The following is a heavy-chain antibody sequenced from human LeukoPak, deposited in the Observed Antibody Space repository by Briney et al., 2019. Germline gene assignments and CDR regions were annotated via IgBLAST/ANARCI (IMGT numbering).Heavy chain of an antibody. CDR1: RFTSSNYW. CDR2: IYNDGSST. J-gene: IGHJ3*02. D-gene: IGHD1-26*01. CDR3: ARVRGGSGRSYAADAFDI. V-gene: IGHV3-74*01. Sequence: GGSLRLSSAASRFTSSNYWMHWGRHAPGKGLVWGSRIYNDGSSTSYADSVKGRFTISRDNAKSTLYLQMNSLRAEDTAVYYCARVRGGSGRSYAADAFDIWGQGTMVTVSS.